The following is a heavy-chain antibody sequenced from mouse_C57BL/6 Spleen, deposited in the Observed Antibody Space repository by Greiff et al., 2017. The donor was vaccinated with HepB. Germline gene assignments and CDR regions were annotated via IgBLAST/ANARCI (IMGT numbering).Heavy chain of an antibody. CDR1: GYTFTDYN. J-gene: IGHJ4*01. CDR2: INPNNGGT. D-gene: IGHD1-1*01. V-gene: IGHV1-18*01. CDR3: ARYTTVVATYYYAMDY. Sequence: EVQLQQSGPELVKPGASVKIPCKASGYTFTDYNMDWVKQSHGKSLEWIGDINPNNGGTNYNQKFKGKATLTVDNASSTAYMELRSLTSEDTAVYYCARYTTVVATYYYAMDYWGQGTSVTVSS.